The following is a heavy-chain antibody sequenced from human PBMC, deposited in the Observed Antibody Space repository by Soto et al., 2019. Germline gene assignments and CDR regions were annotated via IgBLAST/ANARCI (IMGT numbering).Heavy chain of an antibody. CDR2: INHSGST. Sequence: PSETLSLTCAVYGGSFSGYYWSWIRQPPGKGLEWIGEINHSGSTNYNPSLKSRVTISVDTSKNQFFLKLSSVTAADTAVYYCATGPRRGGYDILTGYHRRGMDVWGQGTTV. D-gene: IGHD3-9*01. CDR1: GGSFSGYY. CDR3: ATGPRRGGYDILTGYHRRGMDV. J-gene: IGHJ6*02. V-gene: IGHV4-34*01.